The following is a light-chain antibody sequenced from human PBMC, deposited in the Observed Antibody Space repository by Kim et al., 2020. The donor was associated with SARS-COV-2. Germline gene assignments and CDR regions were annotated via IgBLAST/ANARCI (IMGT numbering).Light chain of an antibody. CDR1: QSISSEF. V-gene: IGKV3-20*01. Sequence: PGEIATLSCRASQSISSEFLAWYQQISGQPPRLLIFGASNRAAGIPDRFSGGGSGTDFTLTITRLEPADSALYYCQQYTTSPPAYTFGQGTKLEI. CDR2: GAS. J-gene: IGKJ2*01. CDR3: QQYTTSPPAYT.